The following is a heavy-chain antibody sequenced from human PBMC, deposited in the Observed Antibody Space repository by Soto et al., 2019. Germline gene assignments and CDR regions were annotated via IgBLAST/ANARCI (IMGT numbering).Heavy chain of an antibody. D-gene: IGHD2-15*01. CDR3: ATSYSSDSSCYSGAFDI. CDR2: IYYSGST. V-gene: IGHV4-59*01. J-gene: IGHJ3*02. CDR1: GGSISSYY. Sequence: SETLSLTCTFSGGSISSYYWSWIRQPPGKKKDWIGYIYYSGSTNYNPSLKSRVTISVDTSMSQFSLKLSSVTAADTVVYFCATSYSSDSSCYSGAFDIWGQGTMVTVSS.